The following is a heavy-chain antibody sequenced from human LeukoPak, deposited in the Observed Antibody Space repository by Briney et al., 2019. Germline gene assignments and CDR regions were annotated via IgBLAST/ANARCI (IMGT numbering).Heavy chain of an antibody. CDR2: IKTDGSDT. CDR3: AKARYCSSTSCYIAQPEY. Sequence: GGSLRLSCAASGFTFSSYWMIWVRQAPGKGLEWVASIKTDGSDTYYVDSVKGRFTISRDNSKNTLYLQMNSLRAEDTAVYYCAKARYCSSTSCYIAQPEYWGQGTLVTVSS. J-gene: IGHJ4*02. D-gene: IGHD2-2*02. V-gene: IGHV3-7*03. CDR1: GFTFSSYW.